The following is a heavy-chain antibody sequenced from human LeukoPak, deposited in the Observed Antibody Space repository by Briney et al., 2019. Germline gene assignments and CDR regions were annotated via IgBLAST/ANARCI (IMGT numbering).Heavy chain of an antibody. D-gene: IGHD2/OR15-2a*01. Sequence: ASVKVSCKASGYTFTSYGISWVRQAPGQGLEWMGWINTKTRNPTYGQGFTGRFVFSLDISVSTAYLQISSLKAEDTAVYYCASGPTGQIDWGQGTLVTVSS. V-gene: IGHV7-4-1*02. CDR2: INTKTRNP. J-gene: IGHJ4*02. CDR1: GYTFTSYG. CDR3: ASGPTGQID.